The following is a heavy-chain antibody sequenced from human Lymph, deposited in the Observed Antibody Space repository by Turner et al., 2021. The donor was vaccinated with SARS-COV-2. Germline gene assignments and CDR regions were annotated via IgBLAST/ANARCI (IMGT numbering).Heavy chain of an antibody. V-gene: IGHV3-21*01. J-gene: IGHJ2*01. CDR2: ISSGSSYI. CDR3: ARGWDFDL. Sequence: EEQVVESGGGLVKPGGSLRLSCAASGLTFSSDSRNWVRQAPGKGLEWVSSISSGSSYIYYADSVKGRFTISRDNAKNSLFLQMHRLRVEDTAVYYCARGWDFDLWGRCTLVTVSS. CDR1: GLTFSSDS.